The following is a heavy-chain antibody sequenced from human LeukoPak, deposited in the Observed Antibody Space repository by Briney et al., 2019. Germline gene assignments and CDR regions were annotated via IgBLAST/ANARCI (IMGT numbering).Heavy chain of an antibody. Sequence: GGSLRLSCAASGFTFSSYAMSWVRQAPGKGLEWVSAISGSGGSTYYADSVKGRFAISRDNSKNTLYLQMNSLRAEDTAVYYCSKDRGRYSGSYWGQGTLVTVSS. CDR3: SKDRGRYSGSY. V-gene: IGHV3-23*01. D-gene: IGHD1-26*01. J-gene: IGHJ4*02. CDR1: GFTFSSYA. CDR2: ISGSGGST.